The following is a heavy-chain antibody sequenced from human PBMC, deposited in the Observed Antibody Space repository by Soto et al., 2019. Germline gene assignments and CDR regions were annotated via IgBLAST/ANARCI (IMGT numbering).Heavy chain of an antibody. Sequence: SETLSLTCNVSGGSISSGTSYWTWIRQHPGEGLEWIGHIYFTGTTYSNPSLRSRLTISVDTSKNQFSLKLTSVTAADTATYYCASIPSGGYRYGIDYLGRGNLVTVS. CDR2: IYFTGTT. CDR3: ASIPSGGYRYGIDY. CDR1: GGSISSGTSY. J-gene: IGHJ4*02. V-gene: IGHV4-31*03. D-gene: IGHD3-22*01.